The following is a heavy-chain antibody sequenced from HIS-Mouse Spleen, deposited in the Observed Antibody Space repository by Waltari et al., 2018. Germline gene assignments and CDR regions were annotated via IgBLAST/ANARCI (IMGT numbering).Heavy chain of an antibody. CDR1: GCTFSSYG. J-gene: IGHJ4*02. V-gene: IGHV3-30*18. CDR3: AKDRGSQFDY. Sequence: QVQLVESGGGVVQPGRSLRRACAAPGCTFSSYGMHWVRQAPGKGLEWVAVISYDGSNKYYADSVKGRFTISRDNSKNTLYLQMNSLRAEDTAVYYCAKDRGSQFDYWGQGTLVTVSS. CDR2: ISYDGSNK. D-gene: IGHD1-26*01.